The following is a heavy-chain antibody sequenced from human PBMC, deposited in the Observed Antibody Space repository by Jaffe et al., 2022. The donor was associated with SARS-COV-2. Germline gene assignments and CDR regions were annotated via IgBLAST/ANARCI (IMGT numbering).Heavy chain of an antibody. Sequence: QVQLVQSGAEVKKPGASVKVSCKASGYTFTSYGISWVRQAPGQGLEWMGWISAYNGNTNYAQKLQGRVTMTTDTSTSTAYMELRSLRSDDTAVYYCAIQLINTAMASEDYYYGMDVWGQGTTVTVSS. D-gene: IGHD5-18*01. V-gene: IGHV1-18*01. CDR3: AIQLINTAMASEDYYYGMDV. CDR1: GYTFTSYG. CDR2: ISAYNGNT. J-gene: IGHJ6*02.